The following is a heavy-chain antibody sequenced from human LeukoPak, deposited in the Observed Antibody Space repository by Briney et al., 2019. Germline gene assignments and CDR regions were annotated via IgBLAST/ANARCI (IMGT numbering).Heavy chain of an antibody. V-gene: IGHV3-7*01. CDR2: MNHDGSAK. D-gene: IGHD6-6*01. Sequence: GGSLRLSCAASGFTFSTYSMSWVRQAPGKGLEWVADMNHDGSAKYYMDSVKGRFTISRDSPKTSLFLQMNSLRAEATPGYSFARDPRIAAHPQFDYWGQGTLVTVSA. CDR3: ARDPRIAAHPQFDY. J-gene: IGHJ4*02. CDR1: GFTFSTYS.